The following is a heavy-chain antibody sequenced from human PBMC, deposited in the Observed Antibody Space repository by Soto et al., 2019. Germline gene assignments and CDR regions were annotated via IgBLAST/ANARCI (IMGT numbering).Heavy chain of an antibody. J-gene: IGHJ5*02. CDR3: ARGYCSISSCSNWLDP. V-gene: IGHV4-30-2*01. CDR1: GGSISRGYS. D-gene: IGHD2-2*01. CDR2: IYHSGIT. Sequence: QLQLQESGSGLVKPSQTLSLTCAVSGGSISRGYSCSWIRQPPGKGLEWIGYIYHSGITYYNPSLKSRVTISVDRSKNQFSLNLSSVTAADTAVYYCARGYCSISSCSNWLDPWGQGTLVTVSS.